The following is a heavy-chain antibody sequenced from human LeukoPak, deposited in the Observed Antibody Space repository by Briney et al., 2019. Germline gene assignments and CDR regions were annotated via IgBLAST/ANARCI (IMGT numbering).Heavy chain of an antibody. D-gene: IGHD3-10*01. Sequence: ASVKVSCKAPGFTFTGYYMHWVRPAPGQGVEWMGWINRNSGGTNYAQKFEGRVTMTREPSISTVYMGLSGLRSDDTAVYSCARGGTVFRGADDAFDIWGEGKMVTVS. CDR1: GFTFTGYY. J-gene: IGHJ3*02. CDR3: ARGGTVFRGADDAFDI. V-gene: IGHV1-2*02. CDR2: INRNSGGT.